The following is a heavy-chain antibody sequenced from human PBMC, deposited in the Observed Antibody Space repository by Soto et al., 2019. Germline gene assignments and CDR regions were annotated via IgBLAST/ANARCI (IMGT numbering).Heavy chain of an antibody. V-gene: IGHV4-39*01. CDR2: MFYSGTT. CDR1: GVSINSRGYY. D-gene: IGHD5-12*01. Sequence: PSETLSLTCTVSGVSINSRGYYWGWIRQPPGKGLEWIESMFYSGTTYYNPSLKSRITIAVDSSKNQFSLSLSSVAAADTAFYYCARKEDGYNRLFDYWGQGILVTLSS. J-gene: IGHJ4*02. CDR3: ARKEDGYNRLFDY.